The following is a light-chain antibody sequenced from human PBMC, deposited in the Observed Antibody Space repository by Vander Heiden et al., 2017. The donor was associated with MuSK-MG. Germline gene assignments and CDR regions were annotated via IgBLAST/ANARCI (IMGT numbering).Light chain of an antibody. Sequence: DIQMTQSPSSLSASVGDRVTITCQASQDISNYLNWYQQKPGKAPKLLIYDASNLETGVPSRFSGSGSGTDFTFTISSLHPEDIATYYCQQDDNLPPTFGGGTKVEIK. J-gene: IGKJ4*01. CDR3: QQDDNLPPT. CDR2: DAS. CDR1: QDISNY. V-gene: IGKV1-33*01.